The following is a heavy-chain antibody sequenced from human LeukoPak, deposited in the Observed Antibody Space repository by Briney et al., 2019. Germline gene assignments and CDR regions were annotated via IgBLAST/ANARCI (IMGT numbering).Heavy chain of an antibody. D-gene: IGHD6-6*01. V-gene: IGHV3-74*01. CDR2: INSDETTT. CDR1: GFTFTDYW. J-gene: IGHJ4*02. Sequence: GGSLRLSCAASGFTFTDYWMHWVRQAPGKALVWISRINSDETTTTYADSVKGRFTISRDNSRNTVYVQMNSLTPEDTAVYYCVKGLDYSSSQMDSWGQGTLVTVSS. CDR3: VKGLDYSSSQMDS.